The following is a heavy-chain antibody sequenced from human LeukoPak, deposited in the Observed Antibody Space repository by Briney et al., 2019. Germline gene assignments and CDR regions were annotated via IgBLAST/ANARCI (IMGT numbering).Heavy chain of an antibody. J-gene: IGHJ4*02. CDR1: GGSISSSSYY. D-gene: IGHD3-22*01. Sequence: SETLSLTCTVSGGSISSSSYYWGWIRQPPGKGLEWIGSIYYSGSTYYNPSLKSRVTISVDTSKNQFSLKLSSVTAADTAVYYCARSSSGYYFDYWGQGTLVTVFS. V-gene: IGHV4-39*01. CDR2: IYYSGST. CDR3: ARSSSGYYFDY.